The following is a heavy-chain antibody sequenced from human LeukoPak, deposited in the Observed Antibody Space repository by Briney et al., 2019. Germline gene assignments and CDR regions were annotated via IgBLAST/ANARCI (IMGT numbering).Heavy chain of an antibody. J-gene: IGHJ5*02. CDR2: INHSGLT. Sequence: SETLSLTCAVYGGSFSDDSWTWLRQPPGEGLEWIGEINHSGLTKYNPSLKSRDSISVEMSKKQFSLKLTSVTAADMAVYYCARERRSPGIKCFDPWGQGTLVTVSS. V-gene: IGHV4-34*01. D-gene: IGHD5-12*01. CDR1: GGSFSDDS. CDR3: ARERRSPGIKCFDP.